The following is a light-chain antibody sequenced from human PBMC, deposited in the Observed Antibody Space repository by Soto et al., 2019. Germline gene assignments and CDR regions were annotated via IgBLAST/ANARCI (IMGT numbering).Light chain of an antibody. CDR2: GEY. CDR1: QSISSSY. J-gene: IGKJ5*01. Sequence: EIFLTQSIATMSLSPGERYTISCRDSQSISSSYLAWYQQKPGQDNRIIIYGEYSRATGIKDRFSGSGSGTDFTLTIRRMEPEDFAVYYCKQYGSSQIPLGKGTRVEIK. CDR3: KQYGSSQIP. V-gene: IGKV3-20*01.